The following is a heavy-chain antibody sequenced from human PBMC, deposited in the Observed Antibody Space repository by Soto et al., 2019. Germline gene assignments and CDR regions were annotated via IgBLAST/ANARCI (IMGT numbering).Heavy chain of an antibody. J-gene: IGHJ4*02. Sequence: SLRLSCAASGFTFSSYAMSWVRQAPGKGLDWVSSVSGDGGSAYYADSVKGRFTISRDNFGNNMYLQMSSLRAEDTAIYYCAKVNYPYYDRGPYYFDHWGQGALVTVSS. V-gene: IGHV3-23*01. D-gene: IGHD3-22*01. CDR3: AKVNYPYYDRGPYYFDH. CDR1: GFTFSSYA. CDR2: VSGDGGSA.